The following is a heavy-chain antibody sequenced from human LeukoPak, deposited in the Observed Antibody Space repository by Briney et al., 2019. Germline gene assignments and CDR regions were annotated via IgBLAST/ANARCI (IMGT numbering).Heavy chain of an antibody. CDR3: ARIPLGYSGAYYFDY. J-gene: IGHJ4*02. Sequence: ETLSLTCTVSGSISGYYWSWIRQPPGKGLEWIGYISSSGSVNDNPSLRSRVTISVDTSKNQFFLNLSSVSAADTAVYYCARIPLGYSGAYYFDYWGQGTLVTVSP. D-gene: IGHD5-12*01. V-gene: IGHV4-4*09. CDR2: ISSSGSV. CDR1: GSISGYY.